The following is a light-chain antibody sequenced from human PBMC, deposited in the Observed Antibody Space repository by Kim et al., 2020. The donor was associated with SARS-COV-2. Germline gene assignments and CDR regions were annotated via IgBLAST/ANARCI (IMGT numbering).Light chain of an antibody. CDR1: QGMRNS. Sequence: IQLTQSPSSLSASVGDSVTITCRASQGMRNSLAWYQQKPGKVPKLLIYAASTLQSGVPLRFSGSGSGTDFTLTISSLQPEHFATYYCQQLNSYSLTVGGGTKVDIK. V-gene: IGKV1-9*01. J-gene: IGKJ4*01. CDR2: AAS. CDR3: QQLNSYSLT.